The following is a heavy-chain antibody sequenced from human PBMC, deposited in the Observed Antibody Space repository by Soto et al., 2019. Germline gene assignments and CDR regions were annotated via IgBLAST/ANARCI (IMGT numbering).Heavy chain of an antibody. D-gene: IGHD3-3*01. CDR2: ISGSGGST. Sequence: GGSLRLSCAASGFSFSSYAMSWVRPAPGKGLEWVSAISGSGGSTYYADSVKGRFTISRDNSKNTLYLQMNSLRAEDTAVYYCAKVSDFWSGPVDDWGQGTLVTVAS. CDR3: AKVSDFWSGPVDD. J-gene: IGHJ4*02. V-gene: IGHV3-23*01. CDR1: GFSFSSYA.